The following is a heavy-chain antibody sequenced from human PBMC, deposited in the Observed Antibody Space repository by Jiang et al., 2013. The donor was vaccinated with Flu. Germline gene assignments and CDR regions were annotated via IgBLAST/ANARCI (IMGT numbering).Heavy chain of an antibody. CDR2: IYHSTTT. CDR1: GTSISSGEYY. J-gene: IGHJ6*03. Sequence: GSGLVKPSQTLSLTCNVSGTSISSGEYYWSWVRHRPGKGLEWIGSIYHSTTTTYNPSLKSRVTISVDTSKNQFSLKLTSVTTADTAIYYCARVTRPIQTYYYYMDVWGKGTAVTVSS. CDR3: ARVTRPIQTYYYYMDV. D-gene: IGHD5-18*01. V-gene: IGHV4-30-4*01.